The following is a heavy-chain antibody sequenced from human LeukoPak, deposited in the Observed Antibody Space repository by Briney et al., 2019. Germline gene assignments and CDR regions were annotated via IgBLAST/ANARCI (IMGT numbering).Heavy chain of an antibody. CDR1: GFTFSSYA. CDR3: AKRDSSGSYPYYFDS. V-gene: IGHV3-23*01. J-gene: IGHJ4*02. CDR2: IGGSDGTT. Sequence: GGSLRLSCAASGFTFSSYAMAWVRQSPGKGLEWVSAIGGSDGTTYYSDSVQGRFTISRDNSENTLCLQMNSLRAEDTAVYYCAKRDSSGSYPYYFDSWGQGTLVTVSS. D-gene: IGHD3-10*01.